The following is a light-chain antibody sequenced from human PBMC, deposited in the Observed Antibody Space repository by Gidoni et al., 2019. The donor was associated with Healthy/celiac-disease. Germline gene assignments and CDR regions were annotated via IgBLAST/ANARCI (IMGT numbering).Light chain of an antibody. CDR1: SSDVGGYNY. CDR2: DVS. CDR3: SSYTSSSTLGV. J-gene: IGLJ3*02. V-gene: IGLV2-14*01. Sequence: QSALTQPASVSGSPGQSITISCTGTSSDVGGYNYVSGYQQHPGQAPNLMLYDVSNRPSGVSNRFSGSKSGTTASLTISGLQAGDEADYYCSSYTSSSTLGVFGGGTKLTVL.